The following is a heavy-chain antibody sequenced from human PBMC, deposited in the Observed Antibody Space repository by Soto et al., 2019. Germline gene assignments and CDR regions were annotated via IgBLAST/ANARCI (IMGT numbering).Heavy chain of an antibody. CDR2: ISSSSSYT. V-gene: IGHV3-11*06. J-gene: IGHJ4*02. Sequence: GGSLRLSCAASGFTFSDYYMSWIRQAPGKGLEWVSYISSSSSYTNYADSVKGRFTISRDNAKNSLYLQMNSLRAEDTAVYYCARVMVRGDRDYWGQGTLVTVSS. CDR1: GFTFSDYY. CDR3: ARVMVRGDRDY. D-gene: IGHD3-10*01.